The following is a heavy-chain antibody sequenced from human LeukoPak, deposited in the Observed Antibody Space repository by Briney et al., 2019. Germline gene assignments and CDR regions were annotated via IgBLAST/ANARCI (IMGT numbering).Heavy chain of an antibody. Sequence: GGSLRLSCAASGSTFSSYAMSWVRQAPGKGLEWVSTISASGGSTYYADSVKGRFTISRDNSTNTLYPHINSLRAEATAVYYCAKPFLRYCSSTSCYAFDYWGQGTLVTVSS. CDR2: ISASGGST. V-gene: IGHV3-23*01. CDR3: AKPFLRYCSSTSCYAFDY. J-gene: IGHJ4*02. CDR1: GSTFSSYA. D-gene: IGHD2-2*01.